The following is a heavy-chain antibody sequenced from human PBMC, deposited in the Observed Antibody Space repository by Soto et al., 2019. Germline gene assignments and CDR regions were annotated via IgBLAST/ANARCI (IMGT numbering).Heavy chain of an antibody. CDR2: IYPGDSDT. D-gene: IGHD3-16*01. J-gene: IGHJ3*02. CDR3: WGRRFGPQGGFDI. Sequence: GESLKISCKGSGYSFNSYWICWVRQMPGKGLEWMGIIYPGDSDTTYSPSFQGQVTFSSDKSISSAYLQWSSLKASDTAMYYCWGRRFGPQGGFDIWGQGTMVTVSS. CDR1: GYSFNSYW. V-gene: IGHV5-51*01.